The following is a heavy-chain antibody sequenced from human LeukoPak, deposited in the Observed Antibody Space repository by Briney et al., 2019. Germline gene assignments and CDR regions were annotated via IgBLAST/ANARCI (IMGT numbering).Heavy chain of an antibody. D-gene: IGHD2-2*01. CDR2: IRYDGSDK. Sequence: GGSLRLFCAASGFTFSSYGMHWVRQAPGKGLEWVAVIRYDGSDKFYADSVKGRFSISKDNSKNILYLQMNSLRAEGTAVYYCARDVWGRSCSNMTCSHFDYWGQGTLVTVSS. CDR1: GFTFSSYG. CDR3: ARDVWGRSCSNMTCSHFDY. J-gene: IGHJ4*02. V-gene: IGHV3-33*01.